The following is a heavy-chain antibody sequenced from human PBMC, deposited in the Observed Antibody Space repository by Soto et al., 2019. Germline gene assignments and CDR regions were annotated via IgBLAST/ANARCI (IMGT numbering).Heavy chain of an antibody. D-gene: IGHD3-16*02. Sequence: EVQLMESGGGLVQPGGSLRLSCASSGFTLSMSAVNWVRQAPGKGLEWVSYISDSGDRTYYADSVKGRFTISRDRSKNTVSVQMDSLRAEDTDVYYCAKDRGIIVKAGDAFDVWGQGTKVTVSS. J-gene: IGHJ3*01. CDR1: GFTLSMSA. CDR3: AKDRGIIVKAGDAFDV. V-gene: IGHV3-23*01. CDR2: ISDSGDRT.